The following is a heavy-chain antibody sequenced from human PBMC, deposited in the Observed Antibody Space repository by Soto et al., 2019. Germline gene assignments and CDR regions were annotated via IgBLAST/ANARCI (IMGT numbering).Heavy chain of an antibody. J-gene: IGHJ4*02. CDR3: ASGWFGEFVYYFDY. D-gene: IGHD3-10*01. Sequence: QVQLVQSGAEVKKPGASVKVSCKASGYTFTSYGISWVRQAPGEGLEWMGWISAYNGNTNYAQKLQGRVTMTTDTSTSIAYMELRSLGSDDTAVYYCASGWFGEFVYYFDYWGQGTLVTVSS. CDR2: ISAYNGNT. CDR1: GYTFTSYG. V-gene: IGHV1-18*01.